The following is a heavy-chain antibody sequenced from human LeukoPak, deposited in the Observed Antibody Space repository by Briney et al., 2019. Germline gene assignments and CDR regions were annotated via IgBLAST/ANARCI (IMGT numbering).Heavy chain of an antibody. V-gene: IGHV4-30-4*01. CDR2: IYYSGST. J-gene: IGHJ4*02. CDR1: GGSISSGDYY. D-gene: IGHD2-2*01. CDR3: ARAHTPVPFDY. Sequence: SQTLSLTCTVSGGSISSGDYYWSWIRQPPGKGLEWIGYIYYSGSTYYNPSLKGRVTISVDTSKNQFSLKLSSVTAADTAVYYCARAHTPVPFDYWGQGTLVTVSS.